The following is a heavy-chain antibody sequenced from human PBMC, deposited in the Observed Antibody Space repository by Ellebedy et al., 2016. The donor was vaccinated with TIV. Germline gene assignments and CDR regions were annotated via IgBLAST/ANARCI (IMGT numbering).Heavy chain of an antibody. CDR3: ARGFTTRPRYGPGTRNAFDV. D-gene: IGHD3-10*01. CDR1: GASFSGSNW. Sequence: SETLSLTXAVSGASFSGSNWWTWVRQPPGKGLQWIGEIYHTGSTTYNPSLKTRLTMSLDKSNKHFSLTLTSVTAADTAMYYCARGFTTRPRYGPGTRNAFDVWGQGIMVIVSS. CDR2: IYHTGST. V-gene: IGHV4-4*02. J-gene: IGHJ3*01.